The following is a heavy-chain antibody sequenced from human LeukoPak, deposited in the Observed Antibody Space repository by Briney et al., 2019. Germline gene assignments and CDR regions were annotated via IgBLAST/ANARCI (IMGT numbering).Heavy chain of an antibody. J-gene: IGHJ4*02. D-gene: IGHD5-18*01. CDR3: AKVGVAFLDPLWPFDY. CDR1: GFTFDDYA. CDR2: ISWNSGSI. V-gene: IGHV3-9*01. Sequence: PPGGSLRLSCAASGFTFDDYAMHWVRQAPGKGLEWVSGISWNSGSIGYADSVKGRFTISRDNAKNSLYLQMNSLRAEDTALYYCAKVGVAFLDPLWPFDYWGQGTLVTVSS.